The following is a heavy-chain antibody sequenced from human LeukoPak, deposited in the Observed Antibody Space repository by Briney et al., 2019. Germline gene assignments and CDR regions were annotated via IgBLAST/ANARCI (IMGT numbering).Heavy chain of an antibody. CDR2: IHPGDSNN. CDR3: ARQPPGQYGMDV. Sequence: GESLKISCKGSGYTFTSYWIGWVRQMPGKGLEWMGIIHPGDSNNRYGPSFQGLVTISADKSIGTAYLQWSSLKASDTAVYYCARQPPGQYGMDVWGQGTTVAVSS. J-gene: IGHJ6*02. V-gene: IGHV5-51*01. CDR1: GYTFTSYW.